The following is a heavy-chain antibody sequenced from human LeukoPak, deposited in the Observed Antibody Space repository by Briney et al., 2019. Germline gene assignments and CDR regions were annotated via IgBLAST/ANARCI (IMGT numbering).Heavy chain of an antibody. CDR1: GYSFSSGYY. Sequence: SETLSLTCAVSGYSFSSGYYWGWIRQPPGKGLEWIGSIYHSGSTYYNPSLKSRVTISVDTSKNQFSLKLSSVTAADTAVYYCAGSHYDFWSGYDGGYFDYWGQGTLVTVSS. CDR2: IYHSGST. J-gene: IGHJ4*02. D-gene: IGHD3-3*01. V-gene: IGHV4-38-2*01. CDR3: AGSHYDFWSGYDGGYFDY.